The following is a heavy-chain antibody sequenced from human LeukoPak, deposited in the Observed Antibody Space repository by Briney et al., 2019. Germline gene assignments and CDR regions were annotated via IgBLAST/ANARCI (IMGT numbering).Heavy chain of an antibody. CDR1: GFTFSSYW. V-gene: IGHV3-74*01. CDR3: ARGGSDTAMAHDY. D-gene: IGHD5-18*01. Sequence: GGSLRLSCAASGFTFSSYWINWVRQAPGKGLMWVSRINRGGSRTDYADSVKGRFTISRDDAKNTLYLQLNSLRAEDTAVYFCARGGSDTAMAHDYWGQGTLVTVSS. CDR2: INRGGSRT. J-gene: IGHJ4*02.